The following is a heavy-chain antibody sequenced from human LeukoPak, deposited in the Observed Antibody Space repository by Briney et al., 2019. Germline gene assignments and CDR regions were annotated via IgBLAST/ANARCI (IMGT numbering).Heavy chain of an antibody. CDR2: IYYSGST. CDR1: GGSISSYY. V-gene: IGHV4-59*01. CDR3: ARDRYYDSSGYHFDY. Sequence: SETLSLTCTVSGGSISSYYWSWIRQPPGKGLEWIVYIYYSGSTNYNPSLKSRVTISVDTSKNQFSLKLSSVTAADTAVYYCARDRYYDSSGYHFDYWGQGTLVTVSS. D-gene: IGHD3-22*01. J-gene: IGHJ4*02.